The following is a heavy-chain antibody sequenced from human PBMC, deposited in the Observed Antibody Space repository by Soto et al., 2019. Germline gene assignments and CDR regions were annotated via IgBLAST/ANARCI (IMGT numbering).Heavy chain of an antibody. CDR2: INSDGSST. D-gene: IGHD6-6*01. V-gene: IGHV3-74*01. CDR3: ARVKRYSSSSREKNWFDP. J-gene: IGHJ5*02. CDR1: GFTFSSYW. Sequence: GESLKISCAASGFTFSSYWMHWVRQAPGKGLVWVSRINSDGSSTSYADSVKGRFTISRDNAKNTLYLQMNSLRAEDTAVYYCARVKRYSSSSREKNWFDPWGQGTLVTVSS.